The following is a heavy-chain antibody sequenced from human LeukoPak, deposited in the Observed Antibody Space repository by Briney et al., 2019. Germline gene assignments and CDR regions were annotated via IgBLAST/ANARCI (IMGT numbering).Heavy chain of an antibody. D-gene: IGHD1-26*01. Sequence: PGGSLRLSCEASEFTLSSYGMIWVRQAPGEGLEWISYISSRKSTIYYADSVRGRFTISRDETRNSLYLQMNSLRDDDTAMYFCARLLLVGAPYAFDIWGQGTMVTVSS. V-gene: IGHV3-48*02. J-gene: IGHJ3*02. CDR2: ISSRKSTI. CDR1: EFTLSSYG. CDR3: ARLLLVGAPYAFDI.